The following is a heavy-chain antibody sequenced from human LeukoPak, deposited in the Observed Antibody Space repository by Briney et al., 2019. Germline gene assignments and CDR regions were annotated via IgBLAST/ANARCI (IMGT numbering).Heavy chain of an antibody. CDR3: TRDSQGSGIYSVDY. CDR2: IKRDGSKI. Sequence: PGGSLRLPCEVSGFTFRTYWMSWVRQAPGEGLEWVANIKRDGSKIYYVDSVKGRFTISRDNDKNSLYLQMNSLRAEDTAVYYCTRDSQGSGIYSVDYWGQGTLVTVSS. V-gene: IGHV3-7*05. CDR1: GFTFRTYW. D-gene: IGHD3-10*01. J-gene: IGHJ4*02.